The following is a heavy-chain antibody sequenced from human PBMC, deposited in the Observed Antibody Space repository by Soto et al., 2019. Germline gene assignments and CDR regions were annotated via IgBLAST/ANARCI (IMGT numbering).Heavy chain of an antibody. Sequence: EVQLLESGGGLVQPGGSLRLSCAASGFTFSSYAMSWVRQAPGKGLEWVSAISGSGGSTYYADSVKGRFTISRDNSKNTLYLQMNSLRAEDKAVYYCAKDLSPYGDYGRGVVGYWGQGTLVTVSS. CDR1: GFTFSSYA. D-gene: IGHD4-17*01. J-gene: IGHJ4*02. CDR2: ISGSGGST. CDR3: AKDLSPYGDYGRGVVGY. V-gene: IGHV3-23*01.